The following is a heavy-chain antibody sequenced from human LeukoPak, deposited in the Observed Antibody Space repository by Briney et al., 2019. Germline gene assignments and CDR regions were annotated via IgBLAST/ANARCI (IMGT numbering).Heavy chain of an antibody. CDR2: ISDSGST. Sequence: PSETLSLTCTVSGGSITGYYWTWIRQPPGKGLEWIGYISDSGSTNYNPSLKSRVTMSVDSSNTEFSLRLNSVTPADTAVYYCARVFRGAVTSNWFDPWGQGTLVTVSS. CDR1: GGSITGYY. D-gene: IGHD4-17*01. CDR3: ARVFRGAVTSNWFDP. J-gene: IGHJ5*02. V-gene: IGHV4-59*01.